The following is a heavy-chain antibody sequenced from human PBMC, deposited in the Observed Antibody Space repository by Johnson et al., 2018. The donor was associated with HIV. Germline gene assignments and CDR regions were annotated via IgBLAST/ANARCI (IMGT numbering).Heavy chain of an antibody. CDR1: GFRFDDYG. CDR2: INWNGGRT. D-gene: IGHD1-26*01. Sequence: VHLVESGGGVVRPGGSLRLSCAVAGFRFDDYGMSWVRQAPGKGLEWISTINWNGGRTGYVDSLKGRFTISRDNAKNSLYLQMDSLRPEDTALYYCARVRSGRENAFDIWGQGTMVTVSS. CDR3: ARVRSGRENAFDI. V-gene: IGHV3-20*04. J-gene: IGHJ3*02.